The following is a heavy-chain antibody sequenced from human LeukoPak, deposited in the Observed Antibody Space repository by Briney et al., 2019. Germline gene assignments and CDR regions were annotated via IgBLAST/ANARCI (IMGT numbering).Heavy chain of an antibody. J-gene: IGHJ6*02. D-gene: IGHD3-10*01. CDR1: GFTVSSNY. CDR3: ASCITMVYYYGMDV. CDR2: IYSGGST. Sequence: PGGSLRLPCAASGFTVSSNYMSWVRQAPGKGLEWVSVIYSGGSTYYADSVKGRFTISRDNSKNTLYLQMNSLRAEDTAVYYCASCITMVYYYGMDVWGQGTTVTVSS. V-gene: IGHV3-66*02.